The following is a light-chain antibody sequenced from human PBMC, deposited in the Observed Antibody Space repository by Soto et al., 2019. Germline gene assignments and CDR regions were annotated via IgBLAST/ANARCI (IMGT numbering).Light chain of an antibody. CDR2: DAS. CDR3: QQYNNWPPWT. CDR1: QSVSTY. Sequence: ESVLTQSPATLSLSPGERATLSCRASQSVSTYLAWYQQKPGQSPRLLISDASNRATGVPARFSGSASGTEFTLTISSLQSEDFAVYYCQQYNNWPPWTFGQGTKV. J-gene: IGKJ1*01. V-gene: IGKV3-11*01.